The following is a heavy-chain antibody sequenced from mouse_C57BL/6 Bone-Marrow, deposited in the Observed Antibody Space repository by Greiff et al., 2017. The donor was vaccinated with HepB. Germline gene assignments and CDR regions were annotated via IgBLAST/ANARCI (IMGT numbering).Heavy chain of an antibody. J-gene: IGHJ3*01. D-gene: IGHD5-5*01. V-gene: IGHV5-4*01. CDR1: GFTFSSYA. CDR2: ISDGGSYT. Sequence: VQLKESGGGLVKPGGSLKLSCAASGFTFSSYAMSWVRQTPEKRLEWVATISDGGSYTYYPDNVKGRFTISRDNAKNNLYLQMSHLKSEDTAMYYCARGVLPPFAYWGQGTLVTVSA. CDR3: ARGVLPPFAY.